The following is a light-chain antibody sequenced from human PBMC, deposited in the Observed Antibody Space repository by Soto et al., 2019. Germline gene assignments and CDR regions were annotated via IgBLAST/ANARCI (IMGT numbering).Light chain of an antibody. CDR3: CSYTTSNTRQIV. V-gene: IGLV2-14*03. J-gene: IGLJ1*01. CDR1: SSDVGGYNY. Sequence: QSALTQPASVSGSPGQSITISCTGTSSDVGGYNYVSWYQHHPGKAPKLMIYDVSNRPSGVSNRFSGSKSGNTASLTISGLQPEDEADYYCCSYTTSNTRQIVFGTVTKLTVL. CDR2: DVS.